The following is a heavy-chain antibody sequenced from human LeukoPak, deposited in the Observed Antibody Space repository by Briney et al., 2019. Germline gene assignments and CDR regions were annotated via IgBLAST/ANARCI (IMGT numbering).Heavy chain of an antibody. J-gene: IGHJ4*02. CDR2: IYYTDS. Sequence: SETLSLTCAVSGGSISSGDYSWSWIRQPPGKGLEWIGYIYYTDSYYNPSLKSRVTISLDTSKNQFSLKLNSVTAADTAVYYCAGIGNYCSGGSCYPFDYWGQGTLVTVSS. D-gene: IGHD2-15*01. CDR3: AGIGNYCSGGSCYPFDY. CDR1: GGSISSGDYS. V-gene: IGHV4-30-4*07.